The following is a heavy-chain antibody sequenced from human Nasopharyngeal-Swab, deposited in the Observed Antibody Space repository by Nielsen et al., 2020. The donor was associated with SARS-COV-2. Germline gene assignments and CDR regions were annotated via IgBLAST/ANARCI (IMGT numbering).Heavy chain of an antibody. CDR2: IYTDGRT. CDR1: GFTFSDHY. CDR3: ARENWGSRYFDS. D-gene: IGHD7-27*01. J-gene: IGHJ4*02. Sequence: GGSLRLSYAASGFTFSDHYMDWVRQAPGKGLEWVSVIYTDGRTFYADSVKGRFIISRDNSKNTLSLQMSSLRAEDTAVYYCARENWGSRYFDSWGQGTLVTVSS. V-gene: IGHV3-66*01.